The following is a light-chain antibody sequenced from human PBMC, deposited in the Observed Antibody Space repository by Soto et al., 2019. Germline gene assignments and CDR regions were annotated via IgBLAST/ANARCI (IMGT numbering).Light chain of an antibody. Sequence: EIVLTQSPGTLSLSPGERATLSCRASQSVSSSYLAWYQQKPGQTPRLLFNGASTRATGIPTRFTGSGSGTEFILTISSLQSEDFAVYYCQQYDIWPPTFGQGTMVDI. CDR2: GAS. J-gene: IGKJ1*01. CDR3: QQYDIWPPT. CDR1: QSVSSSY. V-gene: IGKV3-15*01.